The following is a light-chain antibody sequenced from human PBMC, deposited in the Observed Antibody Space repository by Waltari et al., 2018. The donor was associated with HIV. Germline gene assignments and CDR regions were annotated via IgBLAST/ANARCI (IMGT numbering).Light chain of an antibody. CDR1: SLRRYY. J-gene: IGLJ2*01. V-gene: IGLV3-19*01. CDR3: NSRDSSGNPVV. Sequence: SSALTQDPAVSVALGQTVRITCQGDSLRRYYASWYQQKPGQAPLLVIYGKNNRPSGIPDRFSGSSSGNTASLTITGAQAEDEADYYCNSRDSSGNPVVFGGGTKLTVL. CDR2: GKN.